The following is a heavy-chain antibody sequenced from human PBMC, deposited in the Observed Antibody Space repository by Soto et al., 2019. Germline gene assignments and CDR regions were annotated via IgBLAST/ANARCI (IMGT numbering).Heavy chain of an antibody. V-gene: IGHV5-51*03. D-gene: IGHD2-21*02. CDR1: GYNFLTSW. CDR2: IYPGDSHA. J-gene: IGHJ4*02. Sequence: EVNLVQSGAEVKKPGESLKISCKDSGYNFLTSWVGWVRHMPGKGLEWMGIIYPGDSHAMYSPSFEGQVTISADKSIRTTYLQWSSLKASDSAIYYCAIRDREVTGDLVVYWGQGTLVTVSS. CDR3: AIRDREVTGDLVVY.